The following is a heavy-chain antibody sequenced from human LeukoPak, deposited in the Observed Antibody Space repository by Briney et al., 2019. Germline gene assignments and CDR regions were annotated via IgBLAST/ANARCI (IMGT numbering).Heavy chain of an antibody. CDR2: IYYSGST. CDR1: GGSISSYY. Sequence: SETLSLTCTVSGGSISSYYWSWIRQPPGKGLEWIGYIYYSGSTNYNPSLKSRVTISVDKSKNQFSLKLSSVTAADTAVYYCAREGIAAGEFDYWGQGTLVTVSS. CDR3: AREGIAAGEFDY. V-gene: IGHV4-59*12. D-gene: IGHD6-13*01. J-gene: IGHJ4*02.